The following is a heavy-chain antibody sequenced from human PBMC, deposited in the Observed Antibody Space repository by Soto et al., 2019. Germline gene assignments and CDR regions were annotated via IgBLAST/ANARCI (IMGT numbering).Heavy chain of an antibody. J-gene: IGHJ6*03. CDR3: TRDGGSWAYYMDV. CDR2: IRSKAYGGTT. D-gene: IGHD6-13*01. CDR1: GFTFGDYA. V-gene: IGHV3-49*03. Sequence: GGSLRLSCTASGFTFGDYAMSWFRQAPGKGLEWVGFIRSKAYGGTTEYAASVKGRFTISRDDSKSIAYLQMNSLKTEDTAVYYCTRDGGSWAYYMDVWGKGTTVTVSS.